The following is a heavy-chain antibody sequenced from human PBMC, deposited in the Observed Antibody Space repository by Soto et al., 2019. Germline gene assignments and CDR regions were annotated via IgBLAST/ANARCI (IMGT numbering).Heavy chain of an antibody. D-gene: IGHD2-21*02. CDR2: IYWDDDK. V-gene: IGHV2-5*02. CDR3: VQSRCGGDCLQSYSSHSYYGLDV. Sequence: QITLKESGPTLVKPTQTLTLTCSFSGFSLSTTGVGVGWIRQPPGKALEWLALIYWDDDKRYNPSLNSRLTNTKDPSKNQVVLAMTNMDPVDTATYYCVQSRCGGDCLQSYSSHSYYGLDVWGQGTTVTVSS. J-gene: IGHJ6*02. CDR1: GFSLSTTGVG.